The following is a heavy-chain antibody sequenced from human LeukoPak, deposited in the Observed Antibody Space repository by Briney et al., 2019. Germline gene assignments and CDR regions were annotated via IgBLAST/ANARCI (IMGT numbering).Heavy chain of an antibody. J-gene: IGHJ4*02. CDR2: LHHSGST. D-gene: IGHD6-19*01. CDR1: GGSIINSNYY. V-gene: IGHV4-39*02. Sequence: PSETLSLTCTVSGGSIINSNYYWDWVRQPPGKGLEWIGGLHHSGSTHYNPSLKSRVTVSVDTSKNHFSLKLSSVTAADTAVYYCARRGSGYNTNFDYWGQGTLVTVSS. CDR3: ARRGSGYNTNFDY.